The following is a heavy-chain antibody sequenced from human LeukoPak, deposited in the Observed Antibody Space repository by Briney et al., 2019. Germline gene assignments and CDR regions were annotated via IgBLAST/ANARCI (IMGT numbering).Heavy chain of an antibody. CDR3: ASSGYSGYDFKNNY. CDR2: ISGSGGST. V-gene: IGHV3-23*01. Sequence: PGGSLRLSCAASGFTFSSYAMSWVRQAPGKGLEWVSAISGSGGSTYYADSVKGRFTISRDNSRDTLYLQMNSLRAEDTAVYYCASSGYSGYDFKNNYWGQGTLVTVSS. D-gene: IGHD5-12*01. CDR1: GFTFSSYA. J-gene: IGHJ4*02.